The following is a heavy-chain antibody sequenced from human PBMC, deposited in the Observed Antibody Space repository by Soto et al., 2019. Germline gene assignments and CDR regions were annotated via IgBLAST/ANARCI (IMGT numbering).Heavy chain of an antibody. D-gene: IGHD3-3*01. Sequence: QPGGSLRLSCAASGFTFRSYAMAWVRQAPGKGLEWVSGISEKGDTKNYADPVRGRFTISRDNSMNTLDLLMNSLRAEDTAVYYCVKDRATIFGVVWKYGMDVWGQGTTVTVSS. V-gene: IGHV3-23*01. CDR1: GFTFRSYA. J-gene: IGHJ6*02. CDR3: VKDRATIFGVVWKYGMDV. CDR2: ISEKGDTK.